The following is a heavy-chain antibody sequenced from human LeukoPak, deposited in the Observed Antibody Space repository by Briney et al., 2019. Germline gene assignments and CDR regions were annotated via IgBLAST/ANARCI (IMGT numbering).Heavy chain of an antibody. CDR3: ARQASCSSTNCYPFDY. V-gene: IGHV4-59*08. Sequence: SETLSLTCTVSGGSISSXXWXWIRQPPGKXXXXXXXXXYSGSTNYNPSLKTRXTISVDTSKNQFPLKLSSVPAADTAVYYCARQASCSSTNCYPFDYWGQGTLVTVSS. CDR1: GGSISSXX. CDR2: XXYSGST. J-gene: IGHJ4*02. D-gene: IGHD2-2*01.